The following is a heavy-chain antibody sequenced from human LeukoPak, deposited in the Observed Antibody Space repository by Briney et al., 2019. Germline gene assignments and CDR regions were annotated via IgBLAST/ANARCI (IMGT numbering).Heavy chain of an antibody. V-gene: IGHV3-21*01. CDR3: ARDPRGYNWNDVSDAFDI. CDR2: ISSSSSYI. D-gene: IGHD1-20*01. J-gene: IGHJ3*02. CDR1: GFTFSSYS. Sequence: GGSLRLSCAASGFTFSSYSMNWVRQAPGKGLEWVSSISSSSSYIYYADSVKGRFTISRDNAKNSLYLQMNSLRAEDTDVYYCARDPRGYNWNDVSDAFDIWGQGTMVTVSS.